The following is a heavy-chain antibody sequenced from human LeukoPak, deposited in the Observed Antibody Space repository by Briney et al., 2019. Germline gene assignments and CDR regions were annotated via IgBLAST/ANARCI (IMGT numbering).Heavy chain of an antibody. CDR2: IYYSGST. J-gene: IGHJ4*02. Sequence: SETLSLTCTVSGDSISSYYWNWVRQPPGKGLEWIGYIYYSGSTSCNPSLKSRVTISIDTSKNQFSLKLRSVTAADTAVYYCAREVPIVRGLRWDYWGQGTLVTVSS. CDR1: GDSISSYY. CDR3: AREVPIVRGLRWDY. V-gene: IGHV4-59*01. D-gene: IGHD3-10*01.